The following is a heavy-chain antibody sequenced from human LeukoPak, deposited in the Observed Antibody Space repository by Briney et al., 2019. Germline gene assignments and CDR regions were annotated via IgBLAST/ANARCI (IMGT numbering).Heavy chain of an antibody. CDR1: GFTFSSYG. D-gene: IGHD6-6*01. CDR3: TTDPSIAARKDY. J-gene: IGHJ4*02. CDR2: IWYDGSNK. Sequence: GGSLRLSCAASGFTFSSYGMHWVRQAPGKGLEWVAVIWYDGSNKYYADSVKGRFTISRDNSKNTLYLQMNSLKTEDTAVYYCTTDPSIAARKDYWGQGTLVTVSS. V-gene: IGHV3-33*01.